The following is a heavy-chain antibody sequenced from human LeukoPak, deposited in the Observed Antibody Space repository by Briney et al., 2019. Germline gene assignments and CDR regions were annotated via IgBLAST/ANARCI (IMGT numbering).Heavy chain of an antibody. CDR2: IKQDGSEK. Sequence: GGSLRLSCAASGFAFSSYWMSWVRQAPGKGLEWVANIKQDGSEKYYVDSVKGRFTISRDNAKNSLYLQMNSLRAEDTAVYYCARDLVGYSSVGYFDYWGQGTLVTVSS. V-gene: IGHV3-7*01. D-gene: IGHD6-19*01. J-gene: IGHJ4*02. CDR1: GFAFSSYW. CDR3: ARDLVGYSSVGYFDY.